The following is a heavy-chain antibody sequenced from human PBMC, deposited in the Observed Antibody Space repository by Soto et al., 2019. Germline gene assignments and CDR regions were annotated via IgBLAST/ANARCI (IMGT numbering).Heavy chain of an antibody. CDR2: ISAYNGNT. D-gene: IGHD3-22*01. V-gene: IGHV1-18*04. CDR1: GYTFTSYG. J-gene: IGHJ6*02. CDR3: ARDYYDSSGYYRWYYGMDV. Sequence: ASVKVSCKASGYTFTSYGSSWVRQAPGQGREGMGWISAYNGNTNYAQKLQGRVTMTTDTSTSTAYMELRSLRSDDTAVYYCARDYYDSSGYYRWYYGMDVWGQGTTVTVSS.